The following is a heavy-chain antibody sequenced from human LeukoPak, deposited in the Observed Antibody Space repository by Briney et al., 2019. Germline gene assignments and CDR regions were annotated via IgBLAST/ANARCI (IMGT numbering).Heavy chain of an antibody. V-gene: IGHV1-18*01. CDR3: ARDTGDYVWGSYRYGHFQH. J-gene: IGHJ1*01. D-gene: IGHD3-16*02. CDR1: GYTFTSYG. Sequence: ASVKVSCKASGYTFTSYGISWVRQAPGQGLEWMGWISAYSGNTNYAQKLQGRVTMTTDTSTSTAYMELRSLRSDDTAVYYCARDTGDYVWGSYRYGHFQHWGQGTLVTVSS. CDR2: ISAYSGNT.